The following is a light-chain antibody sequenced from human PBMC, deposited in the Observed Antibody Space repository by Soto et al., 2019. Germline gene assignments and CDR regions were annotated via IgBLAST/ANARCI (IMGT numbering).Light chain of an antibody. CDR2: GAS. J-gene: IGKJ1*01. Sequence: EIVLTQSPGTLSLSPGERATLSCRASESVDTSLAWYQQRPGQSPRLLIYGASTRATGIPARFRGSGSGTEFTLTISSLQSEDFAVYYCQQYNDWRTFGQGTRWIS. CDR1: ESVDTS. CDR3: QQYNDWRT. V-gene: IGKV3-15*01.